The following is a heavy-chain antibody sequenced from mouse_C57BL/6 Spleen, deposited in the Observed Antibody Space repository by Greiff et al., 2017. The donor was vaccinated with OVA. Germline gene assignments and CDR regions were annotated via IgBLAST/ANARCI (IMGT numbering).Heavy chain of an antibody. Sequence: QVQLQQPGAELVKPGASVKLSCKASGYTFTSYWMHWVKQRPGQGLEWIGMIHPNSGSTNYNEKFKSKATLTVDKSSSTAYMQLSSLTSEDSAVYYCARSTSLYPHWYFDVWGTGTTVTVSS. D-gene: IGHD2-12*01. V-gene: IGHV1-64*01. J-gene: IGHJ1*03. CDR1: GYTFTSYW. CDR2: IHPNSGST. CDR3: ARSTSLYPHWYFDV.